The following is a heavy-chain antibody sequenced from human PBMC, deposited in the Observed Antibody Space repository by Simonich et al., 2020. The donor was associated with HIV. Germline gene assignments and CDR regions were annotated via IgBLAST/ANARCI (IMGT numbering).Heavy chain of an antibody. Sequence: QVQLQQWGAGLLKRSETLSLTCAVYGGSFSGYYWSWIRQPPGKGLEWIAKINNSGSIYYNPSLKSRVTISVDTSKSQFSLKVSAVTAADTAVYYCARNGIAARPDTSEVDYWGQGTLVTVSS. V-gene: IGHV4-34*01. D-gene: IGHD6-6*01. J-gene: IGHJ4*02. CDR3: ARNGIAARPDTSEVDY. CDR1: GGSFSGYY. CDR2: INNSGSI.